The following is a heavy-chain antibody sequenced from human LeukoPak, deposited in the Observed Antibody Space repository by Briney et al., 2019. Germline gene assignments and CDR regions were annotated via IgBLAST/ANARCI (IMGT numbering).Heavy chain of an antibody. D-gene: IGHD3-22*01. CDR1: GGSFSGYY. CDR2: IYYSGST. J-gene: IGHJ3*02. V-gene: IGHV4-30-4*08. Sequence: SETLSLTCAVYGGSFSGYYWSWIRQPPGKGLEWIGYIYYSGSTYYNPSLKSRVTISVDTSKNQFSLKLSSVTAADTAVYYCARAGYYYDSSGYLGAFDIWGQGTMVTVSS. CDR3: ARAGYYYDSSGYLGAFDI.